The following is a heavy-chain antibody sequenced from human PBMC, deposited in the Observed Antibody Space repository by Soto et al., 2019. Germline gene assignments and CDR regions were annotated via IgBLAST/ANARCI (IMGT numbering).Heavy chain of an antibody. J-gene: IGHJ4*02. V-gene: IGHV4-39*01. CDR1: GGSISSSSYY. CDR2: IYYSGST. Sequence: SETLSLTYTVSGGSISSSSYYWGWIRQPPGKGLEWIGSIYYSGSTYYNPSLKSRVTISVDTSKNQFSLKLTSVTAADTAVYYCARGAVVWGQGTLVTVSS. D-gene: IGHD2-15*01. CDR3: ARGAVV.